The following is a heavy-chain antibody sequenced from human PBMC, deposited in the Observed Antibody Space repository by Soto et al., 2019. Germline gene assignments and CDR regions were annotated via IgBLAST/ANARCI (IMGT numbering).Heavy chain of an antibody. CDR2: ISYSGNT. D-gene: IGHD3-16*02. CDR1: GGSISSGDYY. J-gene: IGHJ5*02. Sequence: PSETLSLTCTVSGGSISSGDYYWSWIRQPPGKGLEWIGYISYSGNTYYNPSLKSRLTISGDTSKNQFSLRLSSVTAADTAVYYCVRTNYDYVWGSYRFDPWGQGTLVTVSS. V-gene: IGHV4-30-4*01. CDR3: VRTNYDYVWGSYRFDP.